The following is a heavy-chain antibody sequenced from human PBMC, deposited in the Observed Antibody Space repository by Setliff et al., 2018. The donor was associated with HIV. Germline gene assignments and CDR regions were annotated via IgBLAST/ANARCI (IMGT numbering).Heavy chain of an antibody. CDR1: GFSFTSYW. J-gene: IGHJ5*02. D-gene: IGHD1-26*01. V-gene: IGHV5-51*01. Sequence: PGQSLTISCKGSGFSFTSYWIAWVRQMPGKGLEWMGIIYPGDSENRYSPSFQGHVTISADKSIITAYLQLSSLKASDTAMYYCARADSGDYSAFDLWGQGTLVTVSS. CDR3: ARADSGDYSAFDL. CDR2: IYPGDSEN.